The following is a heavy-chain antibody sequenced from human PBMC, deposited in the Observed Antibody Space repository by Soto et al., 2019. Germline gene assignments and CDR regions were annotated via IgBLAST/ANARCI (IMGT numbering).Heavy chain of an antibody. V-gene: IGHV3-30-3*01. CDR1: GFTFSSYA. Sequence: GGSLRLSCAASGFTFSSYAMHWVRQAPGKGLEWVAVISYDGSNKYYADSVKGRFTISRDDSKNTLYLQMNSLRAEDTAVYYCARAITLLEWRYYYYGMDVWGQGTTVTVSS. CDR2: ISYDGSNK. J-gene: IGHJ6*02. CDR3: ARAITLLEWRYYYYGMDV. D-gene: IGHD3-3*01.